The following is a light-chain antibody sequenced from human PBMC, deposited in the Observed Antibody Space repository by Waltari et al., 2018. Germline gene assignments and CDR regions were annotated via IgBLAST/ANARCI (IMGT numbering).Light chain of an antibody. V-gene: IGLV2-14*03. CDR1: SSDVGLYNY. J-gene: IGLJ3*02. CDR2: DVL. CDR3: NSYAGSSSWV. Sequence: QSAVTQPASVSGSPGPSITISCPGTSSDVGLYNYVSWYQQYQSKAPKLIIYDVLQRPSGVSNRFSGSKSGNTASLTISGLQTEDEGDYYCNSYAGSSSWVFGGGTKLTVL.